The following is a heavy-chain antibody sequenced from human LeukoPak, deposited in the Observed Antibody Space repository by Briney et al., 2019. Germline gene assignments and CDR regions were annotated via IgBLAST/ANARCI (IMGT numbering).Heavy chain of an antibody. Sequence: PEGSLRLSCAASGFTFSSYSMNWARQAPGKGLEWVSYISYSSSTIYYADSVKGRFTISRDNGKNSLYLQMNSLRAEDTAVYYCARGPRTSYSSSWYRYGWFDPWGQGTLVTVSS. CDR2: ISYSSSTI. D-gene: IGHD6-13*01. J-gene: IGHJ5*02. CDR1: GFTFSSYS. V-gene: IGHV3-48*01. CDR3: ARGPRTSYSSSWYRYGWFDP.